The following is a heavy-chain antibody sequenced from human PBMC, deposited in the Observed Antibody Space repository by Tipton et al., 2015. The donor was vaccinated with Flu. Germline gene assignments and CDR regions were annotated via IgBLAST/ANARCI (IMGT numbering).Heavy chain of an antibody. V-gene: IGHV4-61*09. CDR1: GGSISGDRYY. D-gene: IGHD1-26*01. CDR2: IFRTGTT. Sequence: LRLSCTVSGGSISGDRYYWSWIRQPAGKGLEWIGNIFRTGTTYRNPSLKSRVTISIDRSKNQFSLKLFSVTAADTAVYYCARDNLLQSGGTRPYYYYGMDVWGQGTTVTVSS. CDR3: ARDNLLQSGGTRPYYYYGMDV. J-gene: IGHJ6*02.